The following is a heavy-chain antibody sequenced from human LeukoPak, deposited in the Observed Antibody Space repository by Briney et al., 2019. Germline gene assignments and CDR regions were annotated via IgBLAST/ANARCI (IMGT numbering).Heavy chain of an antibody. CDR1: GFSFNWSG. Sequence: PGGSLRLSCAASGFSFNWSGMHWVRQARGKGLEWVAFIGYDVSNKRYLDSVRGRFTVSRDNSRNTLYLQMNSLRPEDTAMYHCVKEGLGRVFEHWGQGTLVAVSS. CDR3: VKEGLGRVFEH. J-gene: IGHJ4*02. CDR2: IGYDVSNK. D-gene: IGHD5/OR15-5a*01. V-gene: IGHV3-30*02.